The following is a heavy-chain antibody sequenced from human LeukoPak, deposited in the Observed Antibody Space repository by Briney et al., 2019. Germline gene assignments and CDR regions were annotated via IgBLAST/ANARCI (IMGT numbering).Heavy chain of an antibody. D-gene: IGHD1-26*01. Sequence: RAGESLKISCKGSGYSFTSYWIGWVRQMPGKGLEWMGIIYPGDSDTRYSPSFQGQVTISADKSINTAYLQWSSLKASDTAMYYCARDWELLDRYYGMDVWGQGTTVTVSS. J-gene: IGHJ6*02. CDR3: ARDWELLDRYYGMDV. CDR1: GYSFTSYW. CDR2: IYPGDSDT. V-gene: IGHV5-51*01.